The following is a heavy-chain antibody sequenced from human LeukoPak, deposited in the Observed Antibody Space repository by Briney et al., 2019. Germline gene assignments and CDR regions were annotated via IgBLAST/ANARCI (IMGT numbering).Heavy chain of an antibody. J-gene: IGHJ4*02. CDR2: INPNSGGT. D-gene: IGHD3-3*01. V-gene: IGHV1-2*02. CDR3: AREGRGLRFLEWLLLAY. CDR1: GYTFTGYY. Sequence: ASVKVSCKASGYTFTGYYMHWVRQAPGQGLEWMGWINPNSGGTNYAQKFQGRVTMTRDTSISTAYMELSRLRSDDTAVYYCAREGRGLRFLEWLLLAYWGQGTLVTVSS.